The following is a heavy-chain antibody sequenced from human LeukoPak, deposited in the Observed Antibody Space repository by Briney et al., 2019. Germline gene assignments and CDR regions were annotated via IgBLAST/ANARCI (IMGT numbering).Heavy chain of an antibody. V-gene: IGHV3-33*01. CDR1: GFTFSSYG. J-gene: IGHJ6*02. CDR3: ARFKGPYYYYGKDV. CDR2: IWYDGSNK. Sequence: GGSLRLSCAASGFTFSSYGMHWVRQAPGKGLEWVAVIWYDGSNKYYADSVKGRFTISRDNSKNTLYLQMNSLRAEDTAVYYCARFKGPYYYYGKDVWGQGTTVTVSS.